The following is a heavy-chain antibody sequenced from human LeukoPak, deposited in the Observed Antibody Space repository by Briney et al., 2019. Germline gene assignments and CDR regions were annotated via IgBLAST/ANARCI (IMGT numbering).Heavy chain of an antibody. J-gene: IGHJ4*02. CDR3: ARDPYYYDSSVGNY. Sequence: GASVKVSCKAAGGTFSSYAISWVRQAPGQGLEWMGGIIPIFGTANYAQKFRGRVTITADESTSTAYMELSSLRFEDTAVYYCARDPYYYDSSVGNYWGQGTLVTVSS. V-gene: IGHV1-69*13. CDR2: IIPIFGTA. CDR1: GGTFSSYA. D-gene: IGHD3-22*01.